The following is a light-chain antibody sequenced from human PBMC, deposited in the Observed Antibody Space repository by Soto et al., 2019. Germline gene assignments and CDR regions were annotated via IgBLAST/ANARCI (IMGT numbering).Light chain of an antibody. CDR2: EVS. J-gene: IGLJ1*01. CDR3: SAYAGSNNFV. CDR1: SSDVGDNY. V-gene: IGLV2-8*01. Sequence: QSVRTQPPSASGSPGQSVTISCTGTSSDVGDNYASWYQQHLGKAPKLIIYEVSQRPSGVPDRFSGSKSGNTASLTVSGLQTEDEADYYCSAYAGSNNFVFGSGTKVTVL.